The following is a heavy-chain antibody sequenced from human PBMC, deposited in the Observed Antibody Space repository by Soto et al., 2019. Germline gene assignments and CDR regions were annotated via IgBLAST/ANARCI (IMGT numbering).Heavy chain of an antibody. J-gene: IGHJ5*02. V-gene: IGHV1-24*01. D-gene: IGHD3-3*01. CDR2: FDPEDGET. CDR3: ATVRWPAGSNSDFWSGYYTKNWLDP. Sequence: ASVKVSCKVSGYTLTELSMHWVRQAPGKGLEWMGGFDPEDGETIYAQKFQGRVTMTEDTSTDTAYMELSSLRSEDTAVYYCATVRWPAGSNSDFWSGYYTKNWLDPWGQGTLVTVYS. CDR1: GYTLTELS.